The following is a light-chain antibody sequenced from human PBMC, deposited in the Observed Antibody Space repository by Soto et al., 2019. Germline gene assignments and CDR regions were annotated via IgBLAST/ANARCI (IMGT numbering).Light chain of an antibody. V-gene: IGKV1-39*01. J-gene: IGKJ4*01. CDR3: QQSYTTVRS. CDR1: QSISNF. Sequence: DIQMTQSPSSLSASVGDRVTISCRASQSISNFLNWYQQKPGKAPQLLIYAASRLQSGVPPRFSGSGAGTDFTLTISSLQPEDFAPYFCQQSYTTVRSFGGGTKVE. CDR2: AAS.